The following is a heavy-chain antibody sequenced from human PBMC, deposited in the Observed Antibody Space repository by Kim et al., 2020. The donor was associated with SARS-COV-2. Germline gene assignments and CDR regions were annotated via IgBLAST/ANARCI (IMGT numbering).Heavy chain of an antibody. D-gene: IGHD2-2*01. CDR2: IKQDGSEK. Sequence: GGSLRLSCAASGFTFSSYWMCWVRQAPGKGLEWVANIKQDGSEKYYVDSVKGRFTISRDNAKNSLYLQMNSLRAEDTAVYYCARGGGYCSSTSCYAFDYWGQGTLVTVSS. V-gene: IGHV3-7*03. CDR3: ARGGGYCSSTSCYAFDY. J-gene: IGHJ4*02. CDR1: GFTFSSYW.